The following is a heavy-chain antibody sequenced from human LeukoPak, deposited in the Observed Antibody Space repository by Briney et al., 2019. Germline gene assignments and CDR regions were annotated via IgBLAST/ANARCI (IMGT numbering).Heavy chain of an antibody. CDR3: ARGTGTFRDGYKFDY. CDR2: ISGSGGST. D-gene: IGHD5-24*01. Sequence: GGSLRLSCAASGFTFSSYAMSWVRQAPGKGLEWVSAISGSGGSTYYADSVKGRFTISRDNSKNTLYLQMNSLRAEDTAVYYCARGTGTFRDGYKFDYWGQGTLVTVSS. J-gene: IGHJ4*02. V-gene: IGHV3-23*01. CDR1: GFTFSSYA.